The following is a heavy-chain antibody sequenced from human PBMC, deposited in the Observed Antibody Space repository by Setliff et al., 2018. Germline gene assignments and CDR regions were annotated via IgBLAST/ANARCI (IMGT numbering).Heavy chain of an antibody. J-gene: IGHJ6*03. CDR2: IHSSGSA. D-gene: IGHD3-10*01. V-gene: IGHV4-61*09. CDR3: ASDWVITVVREVTQYYYYMDI. CDR1: GASISSGSYY. Sequence: TLSLTCTVSGASISSGSYYWSWIRQPAGKGLEWIGHIHSSGSANYNSSLESRLTMSLDPSKKQFSLKLRSVTAADTAVYYCASDWVITVVREVTQYYYYMDIWGKGNAVTVSS.